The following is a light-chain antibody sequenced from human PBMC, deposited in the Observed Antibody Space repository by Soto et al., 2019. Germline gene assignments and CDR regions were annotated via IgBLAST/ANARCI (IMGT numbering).Light chain of an antibody. CDR2: DAS. J-gene: IGKJ1*01. Sequence: DIGLTQSPGTLSFSPGERATLSCRASHAVSSSSLAWYQQKPGQAPRLLIYDASTRATGIPDRFSGSGSGTDFTLTISRLEPEDFAVYYCQQYGSSHWTFGQGTKVDI. CDR3: QQYGSSHWT. V-gene: IGKV3-20*01. CDR1: HAVSSSS.